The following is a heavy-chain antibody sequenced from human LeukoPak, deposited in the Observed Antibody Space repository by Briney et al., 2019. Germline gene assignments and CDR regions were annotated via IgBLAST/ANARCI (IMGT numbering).Heavy chain of an antibody. CDR1: XXG. CDR3: ARGFSQGVDY. CDR2: IWYGGSNK. V-gene: IGHV3-33*01. D-gene: IGHD1-26*01. Sequence: XXGXHWVRQAPGKGLEWVAGIWYGGSNKYYADSVKGRFTISRDNSKNTLYLQMNSLRAEDTAVYYCARGFSQGVDYWGQGTLVTVSS. J-gene: IGHJ4*02.